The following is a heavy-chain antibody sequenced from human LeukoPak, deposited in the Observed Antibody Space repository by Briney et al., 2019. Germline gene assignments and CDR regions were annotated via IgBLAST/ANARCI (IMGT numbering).Heavy chain of an antibody. D-gene: IGHD3-10*01. CDR3: ARDPITMVRGVSLDY. CDR1: GFTLSSYS. V-gene: IGHV3-48*01. J-gene: IGHJ4*02. CDR2: ISSSSSTI. Sequence: PGGSLRLSCAASGFTLSSYSMNWVRQAPGKGLEWVSYISSSSSTIYYADSVKGRFTISRDNAKNSLYLQMNSLRAEDTAVYYCARDPITMVRGVSLDYWGQGTLVTVSS.